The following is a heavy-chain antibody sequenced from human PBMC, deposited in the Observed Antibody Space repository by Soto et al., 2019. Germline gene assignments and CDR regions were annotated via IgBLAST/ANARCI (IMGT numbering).Heavy chain of an antibody. Sequence: SVKVSFKASGGTFSGYGFSWLLQAAGQGADGVGCSFPICNTANYAQKFQGRVTITADESTSTVSMVMSGLGSDDTAVYYCAGGKHATFGGVNVYYYYGMDVWGQGTTVTVSS. D-gene: IGHD3-16*01. J-gene: IGHJ6*02. V-gene: IGHV1-69*13. CDR3: AGGKHATFGGVNVYYYYGMDV. CDR2: SFPICNTA. CDR1: GGTFSGYG.